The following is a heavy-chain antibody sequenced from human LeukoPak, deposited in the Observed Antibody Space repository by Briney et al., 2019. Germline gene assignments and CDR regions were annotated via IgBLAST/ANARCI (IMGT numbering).Heavy chain of an antibody. Sequence: GGSLRLSCAASGFTFSTYWMSWVRQAPGKGLEWVANIKQDGSEKYYVDSVRGRFTISRDNAKNLLYLHMSSLRAEDTAVYYCAAGEFYDSWSGYSYDAFDIWGQGTMVTVSS. D-gene: IGHD3-3*01. V-gene: IGHV3-7*05. J-gene: IGHJ3*02. CDR3: AAGEFYDSWSGYSYDAFDI. CDR2: IKQDGSEK. CDR1: GFTFSTYW.